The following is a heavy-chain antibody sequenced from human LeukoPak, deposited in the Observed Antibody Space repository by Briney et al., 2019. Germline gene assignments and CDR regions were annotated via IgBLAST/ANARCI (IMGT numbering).Heavy chain of an antibody. Sequence: PGGSLRLSCAASGFAFADYSLHWVRPAPGKGLEWVALMSFDGNFENFADSVKGRFSISRDTARNTLYLHMGSLGVEDSAVYYCARVGETGTVTMELDLWGQGALVTVSS. J-gene: IGHJ1*01. V-gene: IGHV3-30*04. CDR1: GFAFADYS. D-gene: IGHD1-7*01. CDR3: ARVGETGTVTMELDL. CDR2: MSFDGNFE.